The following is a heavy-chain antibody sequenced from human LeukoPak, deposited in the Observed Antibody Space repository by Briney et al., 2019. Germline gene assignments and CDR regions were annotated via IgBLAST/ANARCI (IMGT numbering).Heavy chain of an antibody. Sequence: SETLSLTCTVSGGSISSYYWSWIRQPPGKGLEWIGYSYSSGSTNYNPSLKSRVTISVDTSKNQFSLKLSSVTAADTAVYYCARRDSGSPLGTYYFDYWGQGTLVTVSS. J-gene: IGHJ4*02. CDR2: SYSSGST. V-gene: IGHV4-59*08. D-gene: IGHD1-26*01. CDR3: ARRDSGSPLGTYYFDY. CDR1: GGSISSYY.